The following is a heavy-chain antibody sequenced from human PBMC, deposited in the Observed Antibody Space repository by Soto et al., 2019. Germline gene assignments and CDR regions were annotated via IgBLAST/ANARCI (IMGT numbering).Heavy chain of an antibody. CDR1: GGSISRGDYY. CDR3: ARGLNDYGSGSYYYYYGLDV. CDR2: IFYSGTT. J-gene: IGHJ6*02. V-gene: IGHV4-30-4*01. Sequence: PSETLSLTCTVSGGSISRGDYYWSWVRQPPGKSLEWIGYIFYSGTTYHNPSLKSRVTISIDTSKNQFSLKLSSVTAADAAVYYCARGLNDYGSGSYYYYYGLDVWGQGSTVTVSS. D-gene: IGHD3-10*01.